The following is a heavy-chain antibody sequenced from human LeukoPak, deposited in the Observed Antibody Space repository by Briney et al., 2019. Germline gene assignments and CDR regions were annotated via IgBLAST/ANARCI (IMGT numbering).Heavy chain of an antibody. CDR1: GFTFGDHA. V-gene: IGHV3-49*04. CDR3: GRGPIELWLHNGIDV. Sequence: GGSLRLSCSTSGFTFGDHAMSWVRQAPGKGLEWVGFIRSTAYRGTAEYAGSVRDRFTISRDDSRSIAYLQMNSLKIDDTAVYFCGRGPIELWLHNGIDVWGQGTAVTVSS. CDR2: IRSTAYRGTA. D-gene: IGHD5-18*01. J-gene: IGHJ6*02.